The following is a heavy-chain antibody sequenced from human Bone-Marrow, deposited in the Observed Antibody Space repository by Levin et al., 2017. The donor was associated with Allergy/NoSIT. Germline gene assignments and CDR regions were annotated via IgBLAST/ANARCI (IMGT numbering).Heavy chain of an antibody. D-gene: IGHD4-23*01. V-gene: IGHV1-2*02. J-gene: IGHJ6*02. CDR2: INPNTGGT. Sequence: ASVKVSCKASGYTFTGYYLLWVRQAPGQGLEYMGWINPNTGGTNYAPKFQGRVTMTRDTSIGTAYMELTRLRSDDTAVYYCAREYGGYYYYGMDVWGQGTTVTVSS. CDR1: GYTFTGYY. CDR3: AREYGGYYYYGMDV.